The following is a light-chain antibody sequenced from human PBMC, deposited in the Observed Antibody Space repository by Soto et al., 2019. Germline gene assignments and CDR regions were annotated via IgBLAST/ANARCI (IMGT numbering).Light chain of an antibody. CDR3: VQGSHSPIT. Sequence: DVVLTQSPLSSPVTLGQPASISCKSSHGLVYSDGNTYLSWLQQRPGQPPRLLIYKVSNRFSGVPDRFSASGAGTDFTLKISRVELEDVGVYYCVQGSHSPITFGPGTKVDI. V-gene: IGKV2-24*01. CDR2: KVS. J-gene: IGKJ3*01. CDR1: HGLVYSDGNTY.